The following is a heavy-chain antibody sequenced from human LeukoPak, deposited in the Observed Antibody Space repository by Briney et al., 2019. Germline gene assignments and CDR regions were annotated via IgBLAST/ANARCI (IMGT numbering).Heavy chain of an antibody. CDR3: ARDPAPATGAFDI. J-gene: IGHJ3*02. D-gene: IGHD1-1*01. CDR1: GFTISSNY. CDR2: IFNSGDT. Sequence: PGGSLRLSCAASGFTISSNYMNWVRQAPGKGLEWVSVIFNSGDTYYADSVKGRFTISRDTSKNTLYLQMNSLRADDTAVYYCARDPAPATGAFDIWGQGTMVIIS. V-gene: IGHV3-53*01.